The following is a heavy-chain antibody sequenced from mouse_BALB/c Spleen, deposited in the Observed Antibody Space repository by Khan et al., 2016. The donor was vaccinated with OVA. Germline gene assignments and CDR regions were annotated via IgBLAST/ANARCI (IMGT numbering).Heavy chain of an antibody. Sequence: EVELVESGGGLVKPGGSLKLSCAASGFTFSTYAMSWVRQTPEKRLEWVATISSDGDYTYFPDNVTGRFTISRDNAKNTLCLPMTSLRSEDTAMYYCASAPYGNFAYWGQGTLVTVSA. CDR3: ASAPYGNFAY. CDR1: GFTFSTYA. D-gene: IGHD2-1*01. J-gene: IGHJ3*01. CDR2: ISSDGDYT. V-gene: IGHV5-9-3*01.